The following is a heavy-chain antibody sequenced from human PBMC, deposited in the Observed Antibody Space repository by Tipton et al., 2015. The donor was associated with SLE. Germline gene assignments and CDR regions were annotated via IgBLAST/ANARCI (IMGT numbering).Heavy chain of an antibody. CDR3: ARATGDSTGYYSEYYFDL. Sequence: TLSLTCTVSGGSISSSSYYWDWIRQPPGKGLEWIGNMYYSGSTYYNPSLKSRVTISVDTSKNQFSLNLSSVTAADTAVYYCARATGDSTGYYSEYYFDLWGRGTLVTVSS. D-gene: IGHD3-22*01. V-gene: IGHV4-39*07. J-gene: IGHJ2*01. CDR1: GGSISSSSYY. CDR2: MYYSGST.